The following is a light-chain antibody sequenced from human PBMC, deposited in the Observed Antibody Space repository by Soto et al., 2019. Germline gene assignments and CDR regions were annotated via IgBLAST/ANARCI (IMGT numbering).Light chain of an antibody. J-gene: IGKJ1*01. Sequence: SPATLSLSPLERATRSCXASQSVSSNLAWYQQKPGQAPRLLIYGASTRATGIPARFSGSGSGTELTVTVRRLRSEGCAVYYCQQYNNWLRTLGQGAKVDIK. CDR3: QQYNNWLRT. V-gene: IGKV3-15*01. CDR1: QSVSSN. CDR2: GAS.